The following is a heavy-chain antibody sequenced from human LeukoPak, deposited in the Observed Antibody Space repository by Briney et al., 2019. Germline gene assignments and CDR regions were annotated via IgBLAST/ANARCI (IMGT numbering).Heavy chain of an antibody. CDR3: AKDGSWSCTD. D-gene: IGHD2-8*02. Sequence: GGSLRLSCGASGFTFSSSAMHWVRQGPGKGLEWVAYIAHHGNNKYYADSVKGRFTISRDYSKGSLYLQMNSLRADDTAVYYCAKDGSWSCTDWGQGTLVRVSS. CDR1: GFTFSSSA. V-gene: IGHV3-30*02. J-gene: IGHJ4*02. CDR2: IAHHGNNK.